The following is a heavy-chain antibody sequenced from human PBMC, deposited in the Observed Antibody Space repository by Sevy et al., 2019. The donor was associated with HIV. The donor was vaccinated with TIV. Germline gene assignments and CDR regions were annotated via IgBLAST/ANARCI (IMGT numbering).Heavy chain of an antibody. CDR3: ANIHAATNGFDI. V-gene: IGHV3-30*18. CDR1: GFTFSNYA. Sequence: GGSLRLSCAASGFTFSNYAMHWVRQAPGKGLEWVAVISYDGSNKNYTDSLKGRFTIARDNSTNTLYLEMNSLRAEDTAVYYCANIHAATNGFDIWGQGTMVTVSS. CDR2: ISYDGSNK. D-gene: IGHD2-21*01. J-gene: IGHJ3*02.